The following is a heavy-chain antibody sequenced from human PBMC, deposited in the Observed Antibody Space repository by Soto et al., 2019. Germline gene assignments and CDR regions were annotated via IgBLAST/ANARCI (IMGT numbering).Heavy chain of an antibody. V-gene: IGHV3-9*01. J-gene: IGHJ4*02. Sequence: PGGSLRLSCAASGLTFDDYAIHWVRQAPGKGLEWVSGISWNSAAIDYAVSVKGRFTIVRDNAMNSLYLQMNHLRPEDTALYYCAKDRGSSSCDPIFDFWGQGILVTVSS. CDR2: ISWNSAAI. D-gene: IGHD6-13*01. CDR3: AKDRGSSSCDPIFDF. CDR1: GLTFDDYA.